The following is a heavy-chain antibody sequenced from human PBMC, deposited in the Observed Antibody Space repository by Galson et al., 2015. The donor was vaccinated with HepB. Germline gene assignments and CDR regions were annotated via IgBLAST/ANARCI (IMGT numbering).Heavy chain of an antibody. CDR3: ARHVDSGSYHVDY. V-gene: IGHV3-33*07. CDR2: IWYDGSNK. Sequence: SLRLSCAASGFTFSRHGMNWVRQAPGKGLEWVATIWYDGSNKYYADSVKGRFTISRDNSKNTLSLQMNSLRAADTAVYYCARHVDSGSYHVDYWGQGTLVTVSS. J-gene: IGHJ4*02. CDR1: GFTFSRHG. D-gene: IGHD1-26*01.